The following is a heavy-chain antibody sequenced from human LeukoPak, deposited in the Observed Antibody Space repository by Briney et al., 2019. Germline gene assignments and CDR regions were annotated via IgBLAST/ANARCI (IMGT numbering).Heavy chain of an antibody. CDR2: TTGTTGNT. CDR1: GFTFSAYA. J-gene: IGHJ4*02. V-gene: IGHV3-23*01. CDR3: AKGTLGSCSGARCYPFDY. D-gene: IGHD2-15*01. Sequence: PGGSLRLSCGASGFTFSAYAMNWVRQAPGKEMEWVSSTTGTTGNTYVAESVKGRFTISRDNSRNTLYLQMNSLRVEDTAIYYCAKGTLGSCSGARCYPFDYWGQGALVTVSS.